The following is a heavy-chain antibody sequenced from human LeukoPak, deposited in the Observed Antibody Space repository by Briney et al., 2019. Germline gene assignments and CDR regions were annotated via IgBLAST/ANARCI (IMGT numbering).Heavy chain of an antibody. CDR3: ARLKMATIRAGRYCDL. CDR1: GASVSHHY. Sequence: PSDTLSLTCTVSGASVSHHYWCWIRQPPGKGLEWIGYIFYSGSTNNNPSLKSRVAISVDTSKNQFSLSLSSVTAADTAVYYCARLKMATIRAGRYCDLWGRGSLVTVSS. CDR2: IFYSGST. J-gene: IGHJ2*01. D-gene: IGHD5-24*01. V-gene: IGHV4-59*02.